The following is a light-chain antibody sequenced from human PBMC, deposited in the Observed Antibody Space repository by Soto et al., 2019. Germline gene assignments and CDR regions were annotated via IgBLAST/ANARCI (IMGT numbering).Light chain of an antibody. CDR3: QQRSDWPWT. J-gene: IGKJ1*01. CDR2: DVS. V-gene: IGKV3-11*01. Sequence: EIVLTQSPATLSLSPGERGTLSCRASESVTDYLAWYQQKPGQAPRLLVYDVSYRAAGIPTRFSGGGSGTDFTRTSSNVEPEDFAVYYCQQRSDWPWTCGQGDQGG. CDR1: ESVTDY.